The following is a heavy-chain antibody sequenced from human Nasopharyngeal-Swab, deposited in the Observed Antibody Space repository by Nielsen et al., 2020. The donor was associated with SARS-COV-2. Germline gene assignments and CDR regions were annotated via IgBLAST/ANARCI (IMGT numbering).Heavy chain of an antibody. CDR1: GGSISSYY. CDR3: ASIPRRAAAGARYFDY. CDR2: IYYSGST. Sequence: SETLSLTCTVSGGSISSYYWSWIRQPPGKGLEWIGYIYYSGSTNYNPSLKSRVTISVDTSKNQFSLKLSSVTAADTAVYYCASIPRRAAAGARYFDYWGQGTLVTVSS. D-gene: IGHD6-13*01. J-gene: IGHJ4*02. V-gene: IGHV4-59*01.